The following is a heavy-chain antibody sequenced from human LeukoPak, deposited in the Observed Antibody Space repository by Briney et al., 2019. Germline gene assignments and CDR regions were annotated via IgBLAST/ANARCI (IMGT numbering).Heavy chain of an antibody. Sequence: GGSLRLSCAASGFTFSSYWMHWVRQAPGKGLVWVSRINSDGSSTSYADSVKGRSTISRDNAKNTLYLQMNSLRAEDTAVYYCASPRYPGIAAAGTSLDYWGQGTLVTVSS. CDR3: ASPRYPGIAAAGTSLDY. CDR2: INSDGSST. CDR1: GFTFSSYW. D-gene: IGHD6-13*01. J-gene: IGHJ4*02. V-gene: IGHV3-74*01.